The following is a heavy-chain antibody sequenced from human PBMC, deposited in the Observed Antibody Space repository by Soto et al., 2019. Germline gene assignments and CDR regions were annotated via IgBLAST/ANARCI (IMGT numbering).Heavy chain of an antibody. J-gene: IGHJ3*01. Sequence: QVQLVESGGGVVQPGRSLRLSCAASGFTFSSYGMHWVRQAPGKGLEWVAVISYDGSNKYYADSVKGRFTISRDNSKNTLYLQMNSLRAEDTAVYYCAKDLIAVAKVWAFDLWGQGTMVTVSS. CDR1: GFTFSSYG. CDR2: ISYDGSNK. CDR3: AKDLIAVAKVWAFDL. D-gene: IGHD6-19*01. V-gene: IGHV3-30*18.